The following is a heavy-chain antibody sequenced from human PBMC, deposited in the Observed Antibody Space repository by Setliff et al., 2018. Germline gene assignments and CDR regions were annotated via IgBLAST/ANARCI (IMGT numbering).Heavy chain of an antibody. Sequence: GASVKVSCKASGYTFAGYYMHWVRQAPGQGLEWMGWINPNSGGANYAQKFQGRVTMTRDTSISTGYMELSRLRSDDTAVYYCARDLNRWFEEFAFDIWGQGTMVTVSS. V-gene: IGHV1-2*02. D-gene: IGHD3-10*01. CDR2: INPNSGGA. CDR3: ARDLNRWFEEFAFDI. J-gene: IGHJ3*02. CDR1: GYTFAGYY.